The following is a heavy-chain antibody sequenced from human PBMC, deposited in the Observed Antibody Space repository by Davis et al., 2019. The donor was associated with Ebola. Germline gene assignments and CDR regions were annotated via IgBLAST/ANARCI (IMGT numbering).Heavy chain of an antibody. V-gene: IGHV3-21*01. Sequence: GGSLRLSCAASGFTFSSYSMNWVRQAPGKGLEWVSSISSSSSYIYYADSVKGRFTISRDDAKNILYLQMNNVRVEDTAMYYCTVAYDVWGQGTMVVVSS. D-gene: IGHD4-17*01. J-gene: IGHJ3*01. CDR3: TVAYDV. CDR1: GFTFSSYS. CDR2: ISSSSSYI.